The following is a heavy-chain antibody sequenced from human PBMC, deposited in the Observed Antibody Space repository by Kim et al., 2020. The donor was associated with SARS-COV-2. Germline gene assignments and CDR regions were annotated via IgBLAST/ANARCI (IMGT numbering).Heavy chain of an antibody. J-gene: IGHJ3*02. CDR3: AKDLVSISRAGRSAFDI. D-gene: IGHD3-9*01. V-gene: IGHV3-33*06. Sequence: KGRFTISRDNSKNTLYLQMNSLRAEDTAVYYCAKDLVSISRAGRSAFDIWGQGTMVTVSS.